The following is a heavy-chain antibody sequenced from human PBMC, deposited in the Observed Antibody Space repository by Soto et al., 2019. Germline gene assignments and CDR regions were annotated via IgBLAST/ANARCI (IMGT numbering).Heavy chain of an antibody. CDR1: GFTFSSYS. V-gene: IGHV3-48*01. Sequence: SLRLSWAASGFTFSSYSINWVRQAPGKGLEWVSYISSSSSTIYYADSVKGRFTISRDNAKNSLYLQMNSLRAEDTAVYYCARAGYSYGHNWFDPWGQGTLVTVSS. J-gene: IGHJ5*02. D-gene: IGHD5-18*01. CDR3: ARAGYSYGHNWFDP. CDR2: ISSSSSTI.